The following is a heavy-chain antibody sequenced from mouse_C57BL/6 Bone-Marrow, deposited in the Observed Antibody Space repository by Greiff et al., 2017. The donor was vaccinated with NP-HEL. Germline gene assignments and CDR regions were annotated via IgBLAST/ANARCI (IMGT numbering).Heavy chain of an antibody. Sequence: VQLQESGPELVKPGASVKISCKASGYAFSSSWMNWVKQRPGKGLEWIGRIYPGDGDTNYNGKFKGKATLTADKSSSTAYMQLSSLTSEDSAVYFCARGNDYYGSSYGYAMDCWGQGTSVTVSS. D-gene: IGHD1-1*01. CDR3: ARGNDYYGSSYGYAMDC. J-gene: IGHJ4*01. CDR1: GYAFSSSW. CDR2: IYPGDGDT. V-gene: IGHV1-82*01.